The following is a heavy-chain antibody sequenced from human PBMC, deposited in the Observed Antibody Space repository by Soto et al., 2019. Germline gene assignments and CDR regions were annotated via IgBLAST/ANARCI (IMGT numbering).Heavy chain of an antibody. CDR1: GYSFTTYW. CDR2: IYPGDSDT. V-gene: IGHV5-51*01. Sequence: GEPLKICCKGSGYSFTTYWIAWVRQMPGKGLEWMGVIYPGDSDTRYSPSFQGQVTISADKSISTAYLQWSSLKASDTATYYCGRHGTEHGRNSGGMDVWGQGTTVTVSS. J-gene: IGHJ6*02. CDR3: GRHGTEHGRNSGGMDV. D-gene: IGHD4-4*01.